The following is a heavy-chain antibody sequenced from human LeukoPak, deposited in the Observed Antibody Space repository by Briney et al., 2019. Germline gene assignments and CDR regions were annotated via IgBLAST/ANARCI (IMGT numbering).Heavy chain of an antibody. Sequence: ASVKVSCKASEATFSSYAISGVGQAPAQGLDWLEGIIPIFGTENYAQKFQGRVTITADKSTSTAYMELRSLRSEDTAVYYCARGLEVGAYGYYYYYMDVWGKGTTVTISS. CDR1: EATFSSYA. J-gene: IGHJ6*03. D-gene: IGHD1-26*01. CDR2: IIPIFGTE. CDR3: ARGLEVGAYGYYYYYMDV. V-gene: IGHV1-69*06.